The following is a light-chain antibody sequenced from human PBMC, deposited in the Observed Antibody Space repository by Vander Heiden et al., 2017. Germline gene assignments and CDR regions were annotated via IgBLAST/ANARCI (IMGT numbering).Light chain of an antibody. CDR2: LGS. CDR1: QSLLHSNGYNY. Sequence: DIVMTQSPLSLPVTPGEPASISCRSSQSLLHSNGYNYLDWYLQKPGQSPQLLIYLGSNRASGVPDRFSGSGSGTDFTLKISSVEAEDLGVYYCSQALPTPLTFGGWTKVELK. J-gene: IGKJ4*01. V-gene: IGKV2-28*01. CDR3: SQALPTPLT.